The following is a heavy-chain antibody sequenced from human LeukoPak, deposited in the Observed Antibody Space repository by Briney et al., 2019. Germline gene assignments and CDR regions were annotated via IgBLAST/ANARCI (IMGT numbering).Heavy chain of an antibody. CDR1: GFTFSDYY. V-gene: IGHV3-11*04. J-gene: IGHJ6*03. Sequence: GGSLRLSCAASGFTFSDYYMSWIRQAPGKALEWVSYISSSGSTIYYADSVKGRFTISRDNAKNSLYLQMNSLRAEDTAAYYCAREGYYYYMDVWGKGTTVTVSS. CDR3: AREGYYYYMDV. CDR2: ISSSGSTI.